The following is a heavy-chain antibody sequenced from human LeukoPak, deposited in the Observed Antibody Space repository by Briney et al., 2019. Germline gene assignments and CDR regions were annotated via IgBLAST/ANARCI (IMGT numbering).Heavy chain of an antibody. V-gene: IGHV4-59*01. J-gene: IGHJ6*03. CDR3: ARVKGGLRYYYYYMDV. Sequence: PSETLSLTCTVSGGSISSYYWGWIRQPPGKGLEWIGYIYYSGSTNYNPSLKSRVTISVDTSKNQFSLKLSSVTAADTAVYYCARVKGGLRYYYYYMDVWGKGTTVTVSS. CDR2: IYYSGST. CDR1: GGSISSYY. D-gene: IGHD5-12*01.